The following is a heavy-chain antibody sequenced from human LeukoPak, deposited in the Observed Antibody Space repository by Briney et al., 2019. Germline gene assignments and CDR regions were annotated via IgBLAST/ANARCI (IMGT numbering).Heavy chain of an antibody. Sequence: GGSLRLSCVASGFTFSSYAMSWVRQAPGKGLEWVSAISGSGGSTYYADSVKGRFTISRDNSKNTLYLQMNSLRAEDTAVYYCANLYSSGWYMFDYWGQGTLVTVSS. CDR3: ANLYSSGWYMFDY. V-gene: IGHV3-23*01. D-gene: IGHD6-19*01. J-gene: IGHJ4*02. CDR2: ISGSGGST. CDR1: GFTFSSYA.